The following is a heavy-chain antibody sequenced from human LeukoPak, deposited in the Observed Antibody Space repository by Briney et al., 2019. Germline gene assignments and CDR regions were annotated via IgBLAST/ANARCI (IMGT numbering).Heavy chain of an antibody. D-gene: IGHD6-19*01. Sequence: ASVKVSCKASAYTFTGYYMHWVRQAPGQGLEWMGWINPDSGGTNYAQKFQGRVTMTRDTSISTAYMEVSRLRSDDTAVYYCAREGSGWYGNFDYWGQGTLVTASS. CDR2: INPDSGGT. CDR3: AREGSGWYGNFDY. J-gene: IGHJ4*02. CDR1: AYTFTGYY. V-gene: IGHV1-2*02.